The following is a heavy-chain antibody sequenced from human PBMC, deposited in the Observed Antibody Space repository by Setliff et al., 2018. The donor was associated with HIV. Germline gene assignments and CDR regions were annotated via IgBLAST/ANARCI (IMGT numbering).Heavy chain of an antibody. V-gene: IGHV4-39*01. CDR3: ARHRASSSGFPLDF. CDR1: GDSIGSNTFY. J-gene: IGHJ4*02. D-gene: IGHD6-6*01. Sequence: SETLSLTCSVYGDSIGSNTFYWGWLRQPPGKEPEWIGSINHSGNTYYYPSLKNRVTMSVDTSKNQFSLRLSSVTATDTAVYYCARHRASSSGFPLDFWGQGILVTVSS. CDR2: INHSGNT.